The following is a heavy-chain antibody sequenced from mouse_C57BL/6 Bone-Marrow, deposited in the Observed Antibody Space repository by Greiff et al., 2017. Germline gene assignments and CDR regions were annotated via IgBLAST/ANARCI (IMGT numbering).Heavy chain of an antibody. CDR3: ARHYSNSYAMDY. D-gene: IGHD2-5*01. Sequence: EVKLMESGGGLVQPGESLKLSCESNEYEFPSHDMSWVRKTPEKRLELVAAINSDCGSTYYPDTMERRFIISRDNTKKTLYLQMSSLSSEDTALYYCARHYSNSYAMDYWGQGTSVTVSS. J-gene: IGHJ4*01. V-gene: IGHV5-2*01. CDR1: EYEFPSHD. CDR2: INSDCGST.